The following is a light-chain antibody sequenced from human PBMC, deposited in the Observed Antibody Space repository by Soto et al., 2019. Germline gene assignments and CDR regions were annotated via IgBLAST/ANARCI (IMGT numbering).Light chain of an antibody. V-gene: IGKV1-39*01. CDR2: TAS. Sequence: DIQMTQSPSALSASVGDRVTITCRASQNIKKYLNWDRQKPGKAPDLLIYTASSLQVGFPSRFSGSGSGTDFSLTITSLQPEDSATYFCQQSFSAPLTFGGGTKVEIK. CDR3: QQSFSAPLT. CDR1: QNIKKY. J-gene: IGKJ4*01.